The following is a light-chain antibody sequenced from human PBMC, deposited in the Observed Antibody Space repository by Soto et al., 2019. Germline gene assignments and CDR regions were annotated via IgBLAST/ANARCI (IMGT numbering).Light chain of an antibody. CDR1: QSVGSN. J-gene: IGKJ1*01. CDR2: GAS. V-gene: IGKV3-15*01. Sequence: EIVMTQSPATLSVSPGDRAALSCRDSQSVGSNLAWYQQKPGQAPRLLIYGASTRATGIPARFSGSGSGTEFTLTISRLQSEDFAIYFCQQYNTWPPDRTFGQGTKVDIK. CDR3: QQYNTWPPDRT.